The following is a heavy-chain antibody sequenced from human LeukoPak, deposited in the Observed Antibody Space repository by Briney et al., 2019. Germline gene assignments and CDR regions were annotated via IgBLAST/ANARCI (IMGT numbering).Heavy chain of an antibody. V-gene: IGHV4-30-4*01. J-gene: IGHJ4*02. D-gene: IGHD3-10*01. Sequence: PSETLSLTCTVSGGSISSGDYYWSWIRQPPGKGLEWIGYIYYSGSTYYNPSLKSRVTISVDTSKNQFSLKLSSVTAADTAVYFCARGPPSVVGELEYYFDYWGQGTLVTVSS. CDR2: IYYSGST. CDR1: GGSISSGDYY. CDR3: ARGPPSVVGELEYYFDY.